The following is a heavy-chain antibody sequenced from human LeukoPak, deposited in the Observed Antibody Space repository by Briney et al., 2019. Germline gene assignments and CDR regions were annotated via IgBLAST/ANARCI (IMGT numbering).Heavy chain of an antibody. Sequence: GASVKVSCKASGFTFTSSAMQWVRQARGQRLEWIGWIVVGSGNTNYAQKFQERVTITRDMSTSTAYMELSSLRSEDTAVYYCAADHSGTNSSGYPLECWGQGTLVTVSS. CDR2: IVVGSGNT. CDR1: GFTFTSSA. D-gene: IGHD3-22*01. CDR3: AADHSGTNSSGYPLEC. V-gene: IGHV1-58*02. J-gene: IGHJ4*02.